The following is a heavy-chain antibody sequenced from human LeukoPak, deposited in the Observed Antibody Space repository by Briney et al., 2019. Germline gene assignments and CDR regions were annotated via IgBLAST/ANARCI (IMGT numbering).Heavy chain of an antibody. D-gene: IGHD1-26*01. V-gene: IGHV4-59*01. CDR1: GGSISRYY. J-gene: IGHJ4*02. CDR3: ARDSGSSGNNYYFDY. Sequence: SETLSLTCTVSGGSISRYYWTWVRQPPGKGLEWIGNIVYSGNTIYNPSLKSRVSISVDTSKNQFSLNLSSTTAADTAVYYCARDSGSSGNNYYFDYWGQGTLVTVSS. CDR2: IVYSGNT.